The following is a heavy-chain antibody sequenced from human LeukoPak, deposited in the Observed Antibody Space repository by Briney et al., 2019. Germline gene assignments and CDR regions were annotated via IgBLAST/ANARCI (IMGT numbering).Heavy chain of an antibody. CDR2: IKQDGSEK. CDR1: GFTFSSYW. J-gene: IGHJ4*02. Sequence: GGSLRLSCEASGFTFSSYWMTWVRQAPGKGLEWVANIKQDGSEKYYVDSVKGRFSISRDNAKNSLSLQMKSLRAEDTAFYYCARDPGYYGSGSFVDWGQGTLVTVSS. D-gene: IGHD3-10*01. V-gene: IGHV3-7*01. CDR3: ARDPGYYGSGSFVD.